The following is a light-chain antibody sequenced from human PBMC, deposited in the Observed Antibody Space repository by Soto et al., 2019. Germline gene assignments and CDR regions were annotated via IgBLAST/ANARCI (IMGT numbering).Light chain of an antibody. Sequence: EIVMTQSAATLSVAPGHIATLSCRASQSVSTNLAWYQQKPGQSPRLLIYGASTRATGIPARFSGSGSGTEFTLTISSLQYEDFAVYYCHQYNNGPPWTFGQGTKVEIK. J-gene: IGKJ1*01. CDR3: HQYNNGPPWT. V-gene: IGKV3-15*01. CDR2: GAS. CDR1: QSVSTN.